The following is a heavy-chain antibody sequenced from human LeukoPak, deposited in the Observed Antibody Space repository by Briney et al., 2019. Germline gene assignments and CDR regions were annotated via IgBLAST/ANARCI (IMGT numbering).Heavy chain of an antibody. CDR3: ARARASGRSGFDY. CDR1: GLTVSSCS. D-gene: IGHD2-15*01. V-gene: IGHV3-48*02. J-gene: IGHJ4*02. Sequence: TGGSLRLSCVASGLTVSSCSMNWVRQAPGKGLEWVSYISSSSSTIYYADSVKGRFTISRDNAKNSLDLQMNSLRDEDTAVYYCARARASGRSGFDYWGQGTLVTVSS. CDR2: ISSSSSTI.